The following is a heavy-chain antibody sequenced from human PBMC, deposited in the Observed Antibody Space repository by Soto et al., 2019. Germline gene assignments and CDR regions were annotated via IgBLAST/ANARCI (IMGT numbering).Heavy chain of an antibody. CDR1: GYTFTNYG. CDR2: ISAYNGNT. J-gene: IGHJ4*02. V-gene: IGHV1-18*01. Sequence: ASVKVSCKTSGYTFTNYGINWVRQAPRQGLEWMGWISAYNGNTNYAQKLQGRVTMTTDTSTSTAYMELRSLRSDDTAVYYCASVCSGGSCYNYWGQGTLVTVSS. CDR3: ASVCSGGSCYNY. D-gene: IGHD2-15*01.